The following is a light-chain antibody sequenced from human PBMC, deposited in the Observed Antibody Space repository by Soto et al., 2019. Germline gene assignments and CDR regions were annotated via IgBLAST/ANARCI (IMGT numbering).Light chain of an antibody. CDR3: QQYDNWPPVT. Sequence: EVVMTQSPATLSVSPGERVTLSCRSSQSVADNLAWFQQKPGQGPRLLIYGASTRATGIPARFSGSGSETDFTLTVGSLRSEDSAVYYCQQYDNWPPVTFGQGTRLEIK. J-gene: IGKJ5*01. V-gene: IGKV3-15*01. CDR1: QSVADN. CDR2: GAS.